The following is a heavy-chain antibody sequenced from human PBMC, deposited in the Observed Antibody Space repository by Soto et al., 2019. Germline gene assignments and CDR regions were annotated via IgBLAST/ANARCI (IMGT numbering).Heavy chain of an antibody. V-gene: IGHV3-13*01. CDR2: IGHAGDT. Sequence: PGGSLRLSCAASGFSFSSSAMSWVRQAPGKGLEWVASIGHAGDTYYAGSVKGRFTISRENAENSLFLQMYSLIAGDTAVYYCVRAPPAGYYFAMDVWGKGTTVTVS. CDR1: GFSFSSSA. J-gene: IGHJ6*04. CDR3: VRAPPAGYYFAMDV.